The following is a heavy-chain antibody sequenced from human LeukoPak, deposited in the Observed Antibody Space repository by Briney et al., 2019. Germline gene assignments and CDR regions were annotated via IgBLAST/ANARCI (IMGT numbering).Heavy chain of an antibody. D-gene: IGHD6-13*01. Sequence: ASVKVSCKASGYTFTGYYMHWVRQAPGQGLEWMGWINPNSGATKYAQKFQGRVTMTRDTSISTAYMELTRLRSDDTAVYYCARGAYSSSWLNWFDPWGQGTLVTVSS. J-gene: IGHJ5*02. CDR2: INPNSGAT. CDR3: ARGAYSSSWLNWFDP. V-gene: IGHV1-2*02. CDR1: GYTFTGYY.